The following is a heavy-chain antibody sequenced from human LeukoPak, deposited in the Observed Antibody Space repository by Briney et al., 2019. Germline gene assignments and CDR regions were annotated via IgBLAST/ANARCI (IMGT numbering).Heavy chain of an antibody. V-gene: IGHV4-61*01. CDR2: IYYSGST. D-gene: IGHD6-13*01. CDR1: GGSVSSGSYY. CDR3: ARGPSSSWYFAYYYYGMDV. J-gene: IGHJ6*02. Sequence: SETLSLTCTVSGGSVSSGSYYWSWIRQPPGKGLEWIGYIYYSGSTNYNPSLKSRVTISVDTSKNQFSLKLSSVTAADTAVYYCARGPSSSWYFAYYYYGMDVWGQGTTVTVSS.